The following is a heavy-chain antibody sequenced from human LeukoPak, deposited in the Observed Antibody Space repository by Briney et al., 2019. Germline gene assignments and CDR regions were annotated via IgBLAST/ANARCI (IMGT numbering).Heavy chain of an antibody. CDR1: GYTFTSYG. J-gene: IGHJ6*03. CDR3: ARRSGQMHYYYYMDV. V-gene: IGHV1-18*01. CDR2: ISAYNGNT. D-gene: IGHD3-3*01. Sequence: GASVKVSCKASGYTFTSYGISWVRQAPGQGLEWMGWISAYNGNTNYAQKLQGRVTMTTDTSTSTAYMELRSLRSDDTAVYYCARRSGQMHYYYYMDVWGKGTTVTVSS.